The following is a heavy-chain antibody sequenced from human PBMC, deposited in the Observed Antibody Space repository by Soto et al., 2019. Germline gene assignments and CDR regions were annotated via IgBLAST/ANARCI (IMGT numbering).Heavy chain of an antibody. V-gene: IGHV3-30*18. CDR1: GFSFSSFG. J-gene: IGHJ4*02. CDR2: TSYDGRNK. CDR3: AKEHAVAVVVDY. D-gene: IGHD2-15*01. Sequence: QVQLVESGGGVVQPGRSLRLSCAASGFSFSSFGMHWVRQAPGKGLEWVAVTSYDGRNKYYADSVKGRITISRDNSKNTLYLQMNSLRAEDTAVCYCAKEHAVAVVVDYWGQGTLVTVSS.